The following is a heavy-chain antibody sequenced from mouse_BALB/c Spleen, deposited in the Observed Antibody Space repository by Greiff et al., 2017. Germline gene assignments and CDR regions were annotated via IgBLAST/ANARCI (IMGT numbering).Heavy chain of an antibody. J-gene: IGHJ4*01. CDR2: ISSGSSTI. V-gene: IGHV5-17*02. CDR3: AVGGNYAMDY. Sequence: EVMLVESGGGLVQPGGSRKLSCAASGFTFSSFGMHWVRQAPEKGLEWVAYISSGSSTIYYADTVKGRFTISRDNPKNTLFLQMTSLRSEDTAMYYCAVGGNYAMDYWGQGTSVTVSS. CDR1: GFTFSSFG.